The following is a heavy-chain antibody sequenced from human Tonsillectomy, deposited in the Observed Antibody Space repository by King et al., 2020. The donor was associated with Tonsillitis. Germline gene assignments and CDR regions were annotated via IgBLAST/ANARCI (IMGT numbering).Heavy chain of an antibody. CDR3: ARIHRYNYMDV. CDR1: GYTFTTYT. V-gene: IGHV1-18*01. CDR2: ISAYNGDT. D-gene: IGHD1-14*01. J-gene: IGHJ6*03. Sequence: QLVQSGAEVKKPGASVKVSCKASGYTFTTYTISWVRQAPGQGLEWMGWISAYNGDTNNAQKLQGRVTMTTDKSTSTAYMELRSMRSDDTAVYYCARIHRYNYMDVWGKGTTVTVSS.